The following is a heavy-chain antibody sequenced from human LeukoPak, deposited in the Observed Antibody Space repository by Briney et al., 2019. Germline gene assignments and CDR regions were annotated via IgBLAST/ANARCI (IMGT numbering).Heavy chain of an antibody. J-gene: IGHJ4*02. CDR1: GDSVSSKSAA. CDR3: NGFCSGGSCYTYFDY. V-gene: IGHV6-1*01. D-gene: IGHD2-15*01. CDR2: TYYRSKWHS. Sequence: SQTLSLTCAISGDSVSSKSAAWNWIRQSPSRGLEWLGRTYYRSKWHSDYAVSMRSRITINPDTSKNQFSLHLNSVTPEDTAVYYCNGFCSGGSCYTYFDYWGQGTLVTVSS.